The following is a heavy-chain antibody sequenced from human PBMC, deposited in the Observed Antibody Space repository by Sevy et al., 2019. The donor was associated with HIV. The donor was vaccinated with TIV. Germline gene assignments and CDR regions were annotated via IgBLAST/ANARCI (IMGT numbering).Heavy chain of an antibody. CDR2: ISSSSSTI. J-gene: IGHJ5*02. CDR3: ARKNSDLNYYGSAFNWFDP. Sequence: GGSLRLSCAASGFTFSSYSMNWVRQAPGKGLEWVSYISSSSSTIYYADFVKGRFTISRDNAKNSLYLQMNSLRDEDTAVYYCARKNSDLNYYGSAFNWFDPWGQGTLVTVSS. D-gene: IGHD3-10*01. V-gene: IGHV3-48*02. CDR1: GFTFSSYS.